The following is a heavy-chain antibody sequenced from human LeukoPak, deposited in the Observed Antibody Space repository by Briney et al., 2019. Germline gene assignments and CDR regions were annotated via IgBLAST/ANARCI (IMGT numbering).Heavy chain of an antibody. CDR2: ISVDGRAV. D-gene: IGHD3-10*01. CDR1: ASTFGTYV. Sequence: GGSLRLSCAASASTFGTYVMHWVRQAPGRGLEWVAGISVDGRAVHYPDSARGRFAISRDNSKNTLYLQMNSLGTDDTAVYYCVSRDYYGSEDYWGQGTLVTVSS. J-gene: IGHJ4*02. V-gene: IGHV3-30*09. CDR3: VSRDYYGSEDY.